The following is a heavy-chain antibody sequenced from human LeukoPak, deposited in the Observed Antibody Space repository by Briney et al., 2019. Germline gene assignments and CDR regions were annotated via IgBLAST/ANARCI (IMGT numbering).Heavy chain of an antibody. CDR2: IDNDGSST. Sequence: GGSLRLSCAATGLTFSGYWVHWVRQAPGKGLVWVSRIDNDGSSTIYADSVKGRFTISRDNAKNTVHLQMNSLRVEDTAVYCGARDVPHNWFDSWGRGILVTVSS. CDR3: ARDVPHNWFDS. CDR1: GLTFSGYW. J-gene: IGHJ5*01. V-gene: IGHV3-74*01.